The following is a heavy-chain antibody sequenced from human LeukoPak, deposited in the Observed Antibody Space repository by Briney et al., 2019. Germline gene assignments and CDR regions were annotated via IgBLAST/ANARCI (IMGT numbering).Heavy chain of an antibody. Sequence: PSETLSLTCAVYGGSFSGYYWSWIRQPPGKGLEWIGEINHSGSTNYNPSLKSRVTISVDTSKNQFSLKLSSVTAADTAVYYCARGMITFGGVIVLDYWGQGTLVTVSS. J-gene: IGHJ4*02. V-gene: IGHV4-34*01. CDR1: GGSFSGYY. CDR2: INHSGST. D-gene: IGHD3-16*02. CDR3: ARGMITFGGVIVLDY.